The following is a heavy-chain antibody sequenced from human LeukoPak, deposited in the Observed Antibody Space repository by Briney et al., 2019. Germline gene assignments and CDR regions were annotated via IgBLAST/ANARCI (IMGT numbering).Heavy chain of an antibody. CDR1: GITFNTAW. J-gene: IGHJ4*02. D-gene: IGHD3-22*01. CDR2: IKSKTDGGTT. CDR3: TTVHGDYYDSSGYYSPFDY. V-gene: IGHV3-15*01. Sequence: PGGSLRLSCAVSGITFNTAWTSWVRQAPGKGLEWVGRIKSKTDGGTTDYAAPVKGRFTISRDDSKNTLYLQMNSLKTEDTAVYYCTTVHGDYYDSSGYYSPFDYWGQGTLVTVSS.